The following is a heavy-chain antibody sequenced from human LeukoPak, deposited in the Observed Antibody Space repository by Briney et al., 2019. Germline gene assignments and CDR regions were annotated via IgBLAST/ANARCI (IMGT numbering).Heavy chain of an antibody. D-gene: IGHD6-13*01. V-gene: IGHV3-7*01. CDR3: ARIIAAAGTGYMDV. Sequence: AGSLRLSCAASGFTFSSYWMSWVRQAPGKGLEWVANIKQDGSEKYYVDSVKGRFTISRDNAKNSLYLQMNSLRAEDTAVYYCARIIAAAGTGYMDVWGKGTTVTVSS. CDR1: GFTFSSYW. J-gene: IGHJ6*03. CDR2: IKQDGSEK.